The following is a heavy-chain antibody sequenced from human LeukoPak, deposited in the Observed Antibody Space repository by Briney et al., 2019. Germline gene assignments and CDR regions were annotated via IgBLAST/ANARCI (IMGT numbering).Heavy chain of an antibody. Sequence: QPGGSLRLSCAASGFTFSSYGMHWVRQAPGKGPEWVAVISYDGSNKYYADSVKGRFTISRDNSKNTLYLQMNSLRAEDTAVYYCAKSDYYDSSASSFDYWGQGTLVTVSS. CDR1: GFTFSSYG. CDR2: ISYDGSNK. CDR3: AKSDYYDSSASSFDY. D-gene: IGHD3-22*01. J-gene: IGHJ4*02. V-gene: IGHV3-30*18.